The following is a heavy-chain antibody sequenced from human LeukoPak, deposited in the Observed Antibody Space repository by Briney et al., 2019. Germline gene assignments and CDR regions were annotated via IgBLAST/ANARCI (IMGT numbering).Heavy chain of an antibody. J-gene: IGHJ4*02. CDR3: ARGGVYCSGGRCYSLDY. D-gene: IGHD2-15*01. Sequence: PSETLSLTCTVSGVSIRSGTYYWNWIRQPPGKGLGWVAFASHGGNTYSSPSLKSRVTISLDTSKNQFSLTLNSVTAADTAVYYCARGGVYCSGGRCYSLDYWGQGTPVTVSS. V-gene: IGHV4-30-2*01. CDR1: GVSIRSGTYY. CDR2: ASHGGNT.